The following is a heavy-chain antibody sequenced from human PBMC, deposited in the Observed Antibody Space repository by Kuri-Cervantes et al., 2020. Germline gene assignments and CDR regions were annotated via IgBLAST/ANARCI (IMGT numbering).Heavy chain of an antibody. V-gene: IGHV3-21*01. CDR2: ISSSSSYI. Sequence: GGSLRLSCAASGFTFSSYSMNWVRQAPGKGLEWVSSISSSSSYIYYADSVRGRFTISRDNAKNTLYLQMNSLRAEDTAVYYCARLYRDLAAAGSIDPWGQGTLVTVSS. CDR1: GFTFSSYS. CDR3: ARLYRDLAAAGSIDP. D-gene: IGHD6-13*01. J-gene: IGHJ5*02.